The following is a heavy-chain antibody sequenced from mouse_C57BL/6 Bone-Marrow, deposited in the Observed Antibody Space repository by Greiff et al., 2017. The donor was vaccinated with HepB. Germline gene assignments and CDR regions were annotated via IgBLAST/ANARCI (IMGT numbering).Heavy chain of an antibody. V-gene: IGHV1-59*01. Sequence: VQLQQPGAELVRPGTSVKLSCKASGYTFTSYWMHWVKQRPGQGLEWIGVIDPSDSYTNYNQKFKGKATLTVDTSSSTAYMQLSSLTSEDSAVYYWARWLPWFAYWGQGTLVTVSA. CDR3: ARWLPWFAY. CDR2: IDPSDSYT. D-gene: IGHD2-2*01. CDR1: GYTFTSYW. J-gene: IGHJ3*01.